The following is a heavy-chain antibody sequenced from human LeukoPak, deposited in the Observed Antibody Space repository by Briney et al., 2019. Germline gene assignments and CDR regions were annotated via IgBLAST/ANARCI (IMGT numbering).Heavy chain of an antibody. CDR3: AHSGTVTTPHDAFDI. V-gene: IGHV2-5*01. CDR1: GFSLSTSGVG. J-gene: IGHJ3*02. D-gene: IGHD4-17*01. CDR2: IYWNDDK. Sequence: SGPTLVKPTQTLMLTCTFSGFSLSTSGVGVGWIRQPPGKALEWLALIYWNDDKRYSPSLKSRLTITKDTSKNQVVLTMTNMDPVDTATYYCAHSGTVTTPHDAFDIWGQGTMVTVSS.